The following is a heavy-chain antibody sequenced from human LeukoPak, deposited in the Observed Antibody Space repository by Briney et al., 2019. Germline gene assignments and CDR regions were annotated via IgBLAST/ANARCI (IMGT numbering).Heavy chain of an antibody. D-gene: IGHD1-26*01. V-gene: IGHV1-2*02. Sequence: ASVKVSCNASGYTVTGYYMHWGRQAPGQGLEGMGWINPNSGGTNYAQKFQGRVTMTRDTSISTAYMELSRLRSDDTAVYYCLNVGATTGWGQGTLVTVSS. CDR2: INPNSGGT. CDR1: GYTVTGYY. CDR3: LNVGATTG. J-gene: IGHJ4*01.